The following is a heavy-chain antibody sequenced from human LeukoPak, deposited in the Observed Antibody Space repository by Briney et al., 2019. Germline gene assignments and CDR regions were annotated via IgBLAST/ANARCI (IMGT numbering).Heavy chain of an antibody. CDR3: ARGRLKPGASNWFDP. D-gene: IGHD1-26*01. CDR2: ISAYNGNT. CDR1: GYTFTSYG. V-gene: IGHV1-18*01. J-gene: IGHJ5*02. Sequence: GASVKVSCKASGYTFTSYGISWVRQAPGQGLEWMGWISAYNGNTNYAQKFQGRVTITTDESTSTAYMELSSLRSDDTAVYYCARGRLKPGASNWFDPWGQGTLVTVSS.